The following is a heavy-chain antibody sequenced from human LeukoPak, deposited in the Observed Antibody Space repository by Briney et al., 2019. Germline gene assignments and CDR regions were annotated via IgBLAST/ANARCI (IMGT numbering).Heavy chain of an antibody. V-gene: IGHV3-23*01. CDR2: ISGSGGST. J-gene: IGHJ3*02. Sequence: PGGSLRLSCAASGFTFSIYAMSWVRQAPGKGLGWVSAISGSGGSTYYADSVKGRFTISRDNSKNTLYLQMNSLRAEDTAVYYCAKGTIAVAGPHAFDIWGQGTMVTVSS. CDR1: GFTFSIYA. CDR3: AKGTIAVAGPHAFDI. D-gene: IGHD6-19*01.